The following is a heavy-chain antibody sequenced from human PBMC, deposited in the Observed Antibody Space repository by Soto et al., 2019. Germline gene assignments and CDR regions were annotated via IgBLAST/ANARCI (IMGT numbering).Heavy chain of an antibody. CDR1: GFTFSSYG. D-gene: IGHD5-12*01. J-gene: IGHJ4*02. CDR2: ISYDGSNK. V-gene: IGHV3-30*18. Sequence: GGSLRLSCAASGFTFSSYGMHWVRQAPGKGLEWVAVISYDGSNKYYADSVKGRFTISRDNSKNTLYLQMNSLRAEDTAVYYCAKSFRYVATITTSFDYWGQGALVTVSS. CDR3: AKSFRYVATITTSFDY.